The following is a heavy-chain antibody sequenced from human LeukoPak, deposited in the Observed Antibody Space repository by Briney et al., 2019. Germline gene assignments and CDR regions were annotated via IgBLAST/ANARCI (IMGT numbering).Heavy chain of an antibody. D-gene: IGHD2-2*01. J-gene: IGHJ3*01. V-gene: IGHV3-23*01. CDR2: ISGSGNST. CDR1: GFTFSSYA. Sequence: PGGSLRLSCAASGFTFSSYAMSWARQAPGKGLEWVSAISGSGNSTYYADSVKGRFTISRDNSKNTLYLQMNSLRGEDTAVYYCAKGPRCSSTSCYSMGAFDFWGQGTMVTVSS. CDR3: AKGPRCSSTSCYSMGAFDF.